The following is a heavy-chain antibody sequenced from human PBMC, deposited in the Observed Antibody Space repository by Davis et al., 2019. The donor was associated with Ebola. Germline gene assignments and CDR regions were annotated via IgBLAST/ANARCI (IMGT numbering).Heavy chain of an antibody. V-gene: IGHV1-8*02. Sequence: ASVKVSCKASGYTFTSYGISWVRQAPGQGLEWMGGIIPIFGTANYAQKFQGRVTMTRNTSISTAYMELSSLRSEDTAVYYCASRTTVTTSFDYWGQGTLVTVSS. CDR1: GYTFTSYG. CDR3: ASRTTVTTSFDY. D-gene: IGHD4-17*01. CDR2: IIPIFGTA. J-gene: IGHJ4*02.